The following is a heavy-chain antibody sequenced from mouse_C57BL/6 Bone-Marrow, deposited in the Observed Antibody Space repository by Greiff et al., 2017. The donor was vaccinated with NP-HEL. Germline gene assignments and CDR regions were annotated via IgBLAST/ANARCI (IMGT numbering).Heavy chain of an antibody. D-gene: IGHD1-1*01. CDR2: IDPSDSYT. Sequence: QVQLQQSGAELVKPGASVKLSCKASGYTFTSYWMQWVKQRPGQGLEWIGEIDPSDSYTNYNQKFKGKATVTVDTSSSTAYMQLSSLTSEDSAVYYCAKDYYGSSVWFAYWGQGTLVTVSA. V-gene: IGHV1-50*01. CDR3: AKDYYGSSVWFAY. CDR1: GYTFTSYW. J-gene: IGHJ3*01.